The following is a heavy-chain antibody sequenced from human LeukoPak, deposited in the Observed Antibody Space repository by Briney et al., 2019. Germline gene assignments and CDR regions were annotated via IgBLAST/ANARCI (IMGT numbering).Heavy chain of an antibody. V-gene: IGHV3-23*01. CDR3: AKEVYGSGPYYLNY. CDR1: GFTFSSYA. Sequence: GGSLGLSCAASGFTFSSYAMSWVRQAPGKGLQWVSAISRGGDSPYYADSVKGRFTISRDNSRSTLYLQMNSLKAEDTAIYYCAKEVYGSGPYYLNYWGQGTLVTVSS. CDR2: ISRGGDSP. J-gene: IGHJ4*02. D-gene: IGHD3-10*01.